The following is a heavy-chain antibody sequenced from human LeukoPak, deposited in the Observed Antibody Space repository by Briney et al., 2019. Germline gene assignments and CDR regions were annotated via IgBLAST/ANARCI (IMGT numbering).Heavy chain of an antibody. CDR3: ARLSGSYWAYFDC. Sequence: SETLSLTCTVSGGSISSGDYYWSWIRQPPGKGLEWIGYIYYSGSTYYNPSLKSRVTISVDTSKNQFSLKLSSVTAADTAVYYCARLSGSYWAYFDCWGQGTLVTVSS. V-gene: IGHV4-30-4*08. CDR2: IYYSGST. D-gene: IGHD1-26*01. CDR1: GGSISSGDYY. J-gene: IGHJ4*02.